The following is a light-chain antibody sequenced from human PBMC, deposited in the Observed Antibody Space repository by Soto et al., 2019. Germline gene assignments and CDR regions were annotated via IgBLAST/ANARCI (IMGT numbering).Light chain of an antibody. CDR2: GAS. Sequence: EIVMTQSPATLSVSPGERAILSCRASKSVSNNLVWYQQKPGQAPRLLIYGASTRATGIPARFSGSGSGTEFTLSISSLQSEDSAIYYCQQYNNWPPLTFGGGTKVEIK. CDR3: QQYNNWPPLT. V-gene: IGKV3-15*01. J-gene: IGKJ4*01. CDR1: KSVSNN.